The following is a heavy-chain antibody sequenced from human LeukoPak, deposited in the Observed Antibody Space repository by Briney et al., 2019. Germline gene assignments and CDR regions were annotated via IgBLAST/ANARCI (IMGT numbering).Heavy chain of an antibody. J-gene: IGHJ4*02. V-gene: IGHV4-30-4*08. CDR1: GGSISSGDYY. Sequence: SETLSLTCTVSGGSISSGDYYWSWIRQPPGRVLEWIGYIYYSGSTYYNPSLKSRVTISVDTSKNQFSLKLSSVTATDTAVYYCARGGVGCNSTSCFTFDYWGQGTLVTVSS. CDR3: ARGGVGCNSTSCFTFDY. CDR2: IYYSGST. D-gene: IGHD2-2*02.